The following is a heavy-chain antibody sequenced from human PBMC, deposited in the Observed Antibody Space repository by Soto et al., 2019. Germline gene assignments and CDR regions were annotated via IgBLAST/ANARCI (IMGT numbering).Heavy chain of an antibody. CDR3: ARDSNYWRLDP. D-gene: IGHD2-8*02. Sequence: ASGKVSCKASGYSFTRYGIHWVRQAPGQRLEWMGWINSGNGNSKYSQKLQGRVTISRDTSASTAYMELSSLTSEDTAVYYCARDSNYWRLDPWGQ. J-gene: IGHJ5*02. CDR2: INSGNGNS. CDR1: GYSFTRYG. V-gene: IGHV1-3*01.